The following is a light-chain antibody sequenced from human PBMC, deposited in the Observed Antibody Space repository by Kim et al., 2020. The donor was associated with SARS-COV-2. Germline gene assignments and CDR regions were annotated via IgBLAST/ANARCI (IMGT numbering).Light chain of an antibody. J-gene: IGLJ3*02. CDR2: YDD. Sequence: QSVLAQPPSVSEAPRQRVTISCSGSSSNIGRNSVDWYQQLPGKAPKLLIYYDDLLPSGVSDRCSGSKSGTSASLAISGLQSEDEADYYCAVWDDSLNGRVFGGGTQLTVL. CDR1: SSNIGRNS. V-gene: IGLV1-36*01. CDR3: AVWDDSLNGRV.